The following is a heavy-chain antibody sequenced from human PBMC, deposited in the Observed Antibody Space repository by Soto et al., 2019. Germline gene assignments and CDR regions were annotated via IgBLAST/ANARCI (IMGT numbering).Heavy chain of an antibody. CDR2: IYYSGST. V-gene: IGHV4-31*03. D-gene: IGHD4-17*01. CDR3: ARVSFYGGNSLYYYYYGMDV. CDR1: GGSISSGGYY. Sequence: SETLSLTCTVSGGSISSGGYYWSWIRQHPGKGLEWIGYIYYSGSTYYNPSLKSRVTISVDTSKNQFSLKLSSVAAADTAVYYCARVSFYGGNSLYYYYYGMDVWGQGTTVTVSS. J-gene: IGHJ6*02.